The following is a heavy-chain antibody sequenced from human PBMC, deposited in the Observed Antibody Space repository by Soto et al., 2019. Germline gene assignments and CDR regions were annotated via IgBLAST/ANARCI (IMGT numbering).Heavy chain of an antibody. J-gene: IGHJ4*02. Sequence: EPLSLTCAVSGGSFTSNNWWTWVRQPPGQGLEWIGEIYRTGSTNYNPSLKSRVTISLDKSENQFSLKVPSLTAADTAVYYCASRDPGTSVDYWGQGTLVTVSS. V-gene: IGHV4-4*02. CDR2: IYRTGST. CDR3: ASRDPGTSVDY. CDR1: GGSFTSNNW. D-gene: IGHD1-7*01.